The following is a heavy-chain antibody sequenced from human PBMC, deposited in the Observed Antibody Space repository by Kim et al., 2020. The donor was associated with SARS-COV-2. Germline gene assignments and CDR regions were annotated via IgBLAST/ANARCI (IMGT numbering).Heavy chain of an antibody. Sequence: SGSGGSTYYADSVKGRFTISRDNSKNTLYLQMNSLRAEDTAVYYCAKDSWWGQGTLVTVSS. CDR3: AKDSW. J-gene: IGHJ4*02. CDR2: SGSGGST. V-gene: IGHV3-23*01.